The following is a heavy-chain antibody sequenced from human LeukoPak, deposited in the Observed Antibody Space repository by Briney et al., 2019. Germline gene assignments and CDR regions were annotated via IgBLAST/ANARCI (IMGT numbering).Heavy chain of an antibody. V-gene: IGHV3-30*03. CDR1: GFTFSSYG. J-gene: IGHJ4*02. Sequence: PGRSLRLSCAASGFTFSSYGMHWVRQAPGKGLEWVAVISYDGSNKYYADSVKGRFTISRDNSKNTLYLQMNSLRAEDTAVYYCARDGIAVAGDFDYWGQGTLVTVSS. CDR2: ISYDGSNK. CDR3: ARDGIAVAGDFDY. D-gene: IGHD6-19*01.